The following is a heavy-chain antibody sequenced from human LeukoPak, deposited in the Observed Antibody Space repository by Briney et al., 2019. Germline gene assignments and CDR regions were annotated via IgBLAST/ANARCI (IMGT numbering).Heavy chain of an antibody. CDR1: GVSITSSRFY. J-gene: IGHJ2*01. CDR3: ARHLKDDYNSDYWYLDL. D-gene: IGHD5-24*01. Sequence: KASETLSLTCTVSGVSITSSRFYWAWIRQSPGKGLEWIGNVFYSGKTYYNPSLRGQVTISVDTSKSQFSLKLSSVAAADTATYYCARHLKDDYNSDYWYLDLWGRGTLITVSS. CDR2: VFYSGKT. V-gene: IGHV4-39*01.